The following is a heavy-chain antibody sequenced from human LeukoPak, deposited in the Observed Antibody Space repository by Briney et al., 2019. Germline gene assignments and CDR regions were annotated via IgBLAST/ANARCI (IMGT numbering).Heavy chain of an antibody. Sequence: GESLKISCASSGFTVSSNYMSWVRQAPGRGLEWVSIIYSGGSTFYADSVKGRFTISRDSSKNTLYLQMNSLRAEDTAVYYCARDGYSYGRGYMDVWGKGTTVTVSS. CDR2: IYSGGST. D-gene: IGHD5-18*01. CDR3: ARDGYSYGRGYMDV. V-gene: IGHV3-53*01. J-gene: IGHJ6*03. CDR1: GFTVSSNY.